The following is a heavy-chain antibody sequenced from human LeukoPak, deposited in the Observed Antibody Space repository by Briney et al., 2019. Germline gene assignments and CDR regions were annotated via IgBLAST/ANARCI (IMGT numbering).Heavy chain of an antibody. J-gene: IGHJ3*02. D-gene: IGHD2-2*02. V-gene: IGHV1-46*01. CDR2: INPSGGST. CDR3: ARAYCSSTSCYTRAFDI. CDR1: GYTFTSYY. Sequence: ASVKVSCKASGYTFTSYYMHWVRQAPGQGLEWMGIINPSGGSTSYAQKFQGRVTMTRDTSTSTVYMELSSLRSEDTAVYYCARAYCSSTSCYTRAFDIWGQGTTVTVSS.